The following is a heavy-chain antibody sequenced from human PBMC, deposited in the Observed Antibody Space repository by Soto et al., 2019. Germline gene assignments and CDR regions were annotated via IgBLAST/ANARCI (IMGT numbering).Heavy chain of an antibody. CDR2: IKRDGLEK. D-gene: IGHD2-8*02. Sequence: EVQLVESGGDLVRPGGSLRLSCAASGFTFKDYSMTWMRQAPGRGPEWVANIKRDGLEKYSAESVRGRFVISRDDAKKSLDLQLNSLRVEDTAVYDCARHTWWHFDWGQGTLVTVSS. CDR3: ARHTWWHFD. V-gene: IGHV3-7*04. J-gene: IGHJ4*02. CDR1: GFTFKDYS.